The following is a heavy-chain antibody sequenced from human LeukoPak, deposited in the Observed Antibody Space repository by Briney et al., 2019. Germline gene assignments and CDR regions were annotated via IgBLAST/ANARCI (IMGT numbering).Heavy chain of an antibody. CDR3: AKGLLTKTHGISWDPFDS. J-gene: IGHJ4*02. CDR2: IGGPGSTT. CDR1: GFTFSGYA. Sequence: GGSLRLSCAASGFTFSGYAMTWVRQAPGKGLEWVATIGGPGSTTYYADSVKGRFTISRDNSQNTLYLQMNSLRAEDTAIYYCAKGLLTKTHGISWDPFDSWGQGTLVSVSS. D-gene: IGHD6-13*01. V-gene: IGHV3-23*01.